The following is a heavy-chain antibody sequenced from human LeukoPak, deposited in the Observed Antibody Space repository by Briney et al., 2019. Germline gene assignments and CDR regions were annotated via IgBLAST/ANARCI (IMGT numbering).Heavy chain of an antibody. CDR3: ARDWFHDSSGYRFDY. V-gene: IGHV4-39*07. Sequence: SETLSLTCTVSGGPISSSSYYWSWIRQPPGKGLEWIGEINHSGSTNYNPSLKGRVTISVDTSKNQLSLKLSSVTAADTAVYYCARDWFHDSSGYRFDYWGQGTLVTVSS. J-gene: IGHJ4*02. CDR2: INHSGST. CDR1: GGPISSSSYY. D-gene: IGHD3-22*01.